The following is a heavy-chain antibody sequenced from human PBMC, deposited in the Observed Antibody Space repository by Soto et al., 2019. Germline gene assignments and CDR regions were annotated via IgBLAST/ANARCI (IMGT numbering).Heavy chain of an antibody. CDR2: ISAYNGNT. CDR1: GYTFTDYG. J-gene: IGHJ5*02. D-gene: IGHD2-2*01. V-gene: IGHV1-18*04. CDR3: ARVGDIVVVGPWFDP. Sequence: ASVKVSCKASGYTFTDYGISWVRQAPGQGLEWIGWISAYNGNTNNAQKLQDRVTMTTDSSTSTAYMELRSLRSDDTAVYYCARVGDIVVVGPWFDPWGQGTLVTVSS.